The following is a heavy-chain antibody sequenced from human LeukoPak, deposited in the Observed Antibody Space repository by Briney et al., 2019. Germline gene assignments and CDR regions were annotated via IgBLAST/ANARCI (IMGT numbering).Heavy chain of an antibody. CDR2: ISSSGSTI. V-gene: IGHV3-48*03. CDR3: ARDRLWRLDY. D-gene: IGHD2-21*01. CDR1: GFTFSSYE. J-gene: IGHJ4*02. Sequence: GGSLRLSCAASGFTFSSYEMNWVRQAPGKRLEWVPYISSSGSTIYYADSVKGRFTISRDNAKNSLYLQMNSLRAEDTAVYYCARDRLWRLDYWGQGTLVTVSS.